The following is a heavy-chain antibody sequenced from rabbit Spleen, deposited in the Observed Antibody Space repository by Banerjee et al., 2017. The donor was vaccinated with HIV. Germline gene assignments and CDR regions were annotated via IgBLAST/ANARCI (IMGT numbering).Heavy chain of an antibody. D-gene: IGHD1-1*01. CDR1: GFSFSSNW. CDR3: ARNYVNTFDP. Sequence: LEESGGGLVKPGGTLTLTCTVSGFSFSSNWICWVRQAPGKGLEWIACIDSSDGDTDYANWPKGRFTISKASSTTVTLQMTSLTAADTATYFCARNYVNTFDPWGPGTLVPS. J-gene: IGHJ2*01. V-gene: IGHV1S45*01. CDR2: IDSSDGDT.